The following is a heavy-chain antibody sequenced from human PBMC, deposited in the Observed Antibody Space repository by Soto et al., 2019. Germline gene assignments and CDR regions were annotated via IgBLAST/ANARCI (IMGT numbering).Heavy chain of an antibody. J-gene: IGHJ5*02. V-gene: IGHV3-74*01. Sequence: LRLSCAASGFIFSSYWMHWVRQVPGKGLVWVSRINGDGSNTGYADSVKGRFTISRDNAKNTLYLQMNSLRAEDTAVYYCARDEVFDPWGQGTLVTVSS. CDR3: ARDEVFDP. CDR2: INGDGSNT. CDR1: GFIFSSYW.